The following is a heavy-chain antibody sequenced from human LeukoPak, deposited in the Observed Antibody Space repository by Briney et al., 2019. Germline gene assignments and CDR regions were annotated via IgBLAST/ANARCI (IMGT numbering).Heavy chain of an antibody. D-gene: IGHD3-10*01. J-gene: IGHJ4*02. CDR3: ARDWFMVRGVIPYFDY. V-gene: IGHV1-69*04. Sequence: SVKVSCKASGGTFSSYAISWVRQAPGQGLEWMGRIIPILGIANYAQKFRGRVTITADKSTSTAYMELSSLRSEDTAVYYCARDWFMVRGVIPYFDYWGQGTLVTVSS. CDR2: IIPILGIA. CDR1: GGTFSSYA.